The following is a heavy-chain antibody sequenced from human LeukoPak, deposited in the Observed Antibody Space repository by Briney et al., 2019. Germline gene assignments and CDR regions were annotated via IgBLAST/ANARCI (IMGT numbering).Heavy chain of an antibody. CDR1: GFTFSNYG. CDR2: ISYDETNK. D-gene: IGHD6-19*01. V-gene: IGHV3-30*18. CDR3: TQDVSNGYRSVNFDY. J-gene: IGHJ4*02. Sequence: PGGSPRLSCVASGFTFSNYGMHWVRQAPGKGLEWVAVISYDETNKYYTESVKGRFTISRDQSKNTLYLQMNSLRVEDTAVYYCTQDVSNGYRSVNFDYWGQGILVTVSS.